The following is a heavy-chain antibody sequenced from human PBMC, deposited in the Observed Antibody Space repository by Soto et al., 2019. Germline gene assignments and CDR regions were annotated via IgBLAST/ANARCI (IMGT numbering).Heavy chain of an antibody. J-gene: IGHJ4*02. CDR3: ARRYCSSTSCYFDY. CDR2: ISYDGSNK. D-gene: IGHD2-2*01. V-gene: IGHV3-30*09. Sequence: GGSLRLSCAASGFNFSSYAMHWVRQAPGKGLEWVAVISYDGSNKYYADSVKGRFAISRDNSKNTLYLQMNSLRAEDTAVYYCARRYCSSTSCYFDYWGQGTLVTVSS. CDR1: GFNFSSYA.